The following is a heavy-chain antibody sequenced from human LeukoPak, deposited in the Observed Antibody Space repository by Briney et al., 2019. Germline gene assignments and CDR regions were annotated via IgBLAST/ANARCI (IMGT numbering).Heavy chain of an antibody. Sequence: PSETLSLTCTVSGGSISSSSYYWGWIRQPPGKGLEWIGSIYYSGSTYYNPSLKSRVTISVDTSKNQFSLKLSSVTAADTAVYYCATTSSSDGYYFDYWGQGTLVTVSS. J-gene: IGHJ4*02. V-gene: IGHV4-39*01. D-gene: IGHD6-6*01. CDR2: IYYSGST. CDR1: GGSISSSSYY. CDR3: ATTSSSDGYYFDY.